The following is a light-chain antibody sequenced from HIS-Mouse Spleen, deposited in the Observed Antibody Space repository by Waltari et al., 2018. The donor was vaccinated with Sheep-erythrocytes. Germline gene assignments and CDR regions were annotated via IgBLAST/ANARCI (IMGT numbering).Light chain of an antibody. V-gene: IGLV2-8*01. Sequence: QSALTQPPSASGSPGQSVTISCTGTSSDVGGYNYVSWYQQHPGKAPKTIIYSVSNRPSGVPDRFSGSKSGNTASLTVSGLQAEDEADYYCSSYAGSNNWVFGGGTKLTVL. CDR1: SSDVGGYNY. CDR3: SSYAGSNNWV. J-gene: IGLJ3*02. CDR2: SVS.